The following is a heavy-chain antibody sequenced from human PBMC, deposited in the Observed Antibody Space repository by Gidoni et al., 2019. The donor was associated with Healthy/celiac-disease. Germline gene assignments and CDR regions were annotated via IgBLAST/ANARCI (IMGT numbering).Heavy chain of an antibody. J-gene: IGHJ6*02. V-gene: IGHV3-30*18. CDR2: ISYDGSNK. CDR1: GFPFSSYG. CDR3: AKELWVSDYRRSLYYYYGMDV. Sequence: QVQLVESGGGVVQPGRSLRLSCAASGFPFSSYGMHWVRQAPGKGLEWVAVISYDGSNKDYADSVKGRFTISRDNSKNTLYLQMNSLRAEDTAVYYCAKELWVSDYRRSLYYYYGMDVWGQGTTVTVSS. D-gene: IGHD3-16*01.